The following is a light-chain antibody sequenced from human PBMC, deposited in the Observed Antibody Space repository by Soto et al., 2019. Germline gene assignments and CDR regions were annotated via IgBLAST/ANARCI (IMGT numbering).Light chain of an antibody. V-gene: IGKV1-12*01. CDR2: YTS. Sequence: DIQMTQSPSSVSASVGDRVTITCRASPGISMWLAWYQQKPGKAPKLLIYYTSSLQSGVPSRFSGRRSGTEFTITISSLQPDDFATYYCQQANRYPLTFGGGTKVEI. J-gene: IGKJ4*01. CDR1: PGISMW. CDR3: QQANRYPLT.